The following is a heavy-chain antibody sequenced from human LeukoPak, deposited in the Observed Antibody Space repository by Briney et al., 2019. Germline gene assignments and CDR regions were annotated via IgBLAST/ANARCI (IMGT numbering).Heavy chain of an antibody. D-gene: IGHD4-11*01. J-gene: IGHJ3*02. Sequence: GESLKISCQGSGYSFTNYWIGWVRQMPGKGLEWMGIIYPGDSDTRYSPSFQGQVTISADKSISTVYLQWSSLKASDTAMYYCAKLMTTVLIGAFDIWGQGTMVSVSS. V-gene: IGHV5-51*01. CDR2: IYPGDSDT. CDR3: AKLMTTVLIGAFDI. CDR1: GYSFTNYW.